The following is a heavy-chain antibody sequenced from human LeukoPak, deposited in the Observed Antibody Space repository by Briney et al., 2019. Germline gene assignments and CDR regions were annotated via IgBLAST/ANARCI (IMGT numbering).Heavy chain of an antibody. V-gene: IGHV3-7*04. J-gene: IGHJ4*02. CDR2: MHPDGHEK. CDR3: ARGDDFPGDH. D-gene: IGHD2-21*02. Sequence: VGSLRLSCTTSGFTFSTYWMSWVRHTPGKGLEWVAHMHPDGHEKYHVDSVTGRFTISRDNAKNSLNLQMNSLRVEDTAAYYCARGDDFPGDHWGQETLVTVSS. CDR1: GFTFSTYW.